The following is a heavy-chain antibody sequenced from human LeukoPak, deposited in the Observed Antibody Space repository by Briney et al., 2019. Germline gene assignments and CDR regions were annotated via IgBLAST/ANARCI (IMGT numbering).Heavy chain of an antibody. CDR2: IKWNGGST. D-gene: IGHD1-26*01. J-gene: IGHJ4*02. CDR3: ANKYTGSPVNY. Sequence: GGSLRLSCAASGFTFDDYGMSWVRQAPGKGLEWVSGIKWNGGSTGYADSVKGRFTISRDNAKSSLYLQMNSLRAEDTAIYYCANKYTGSPVNYWGQGTLVTVSS. V-gene: IGHV3-20*04. CDR1: GFTFDDYG.